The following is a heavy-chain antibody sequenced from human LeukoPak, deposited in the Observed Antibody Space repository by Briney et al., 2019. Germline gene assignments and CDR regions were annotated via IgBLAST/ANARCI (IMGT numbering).Heavy chain of an antibody. J-gene: IGHJ4*02. Sequence: VASAKVSCKVSGYTLTELSMHWVRQAPGKGLEWMGGFDPEDGETIYAQKFQSRVTMTEDTSTDTAYMELSSLRSEDTAVYYCATEKYSSSCFDYWGQGTLVTVSS. D-gene: IGHD6-6*01. CDR2: FDPEDGET. CDR3: ATEKYSSSCFDY. V-gene: IGHV1-24*01. CDR1: GYTLTELS.